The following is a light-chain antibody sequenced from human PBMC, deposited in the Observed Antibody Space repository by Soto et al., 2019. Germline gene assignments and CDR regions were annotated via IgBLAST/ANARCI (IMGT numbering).Light chain of an antibody. CDR3: SSYAGSNFYV. J-gene: IGLJ1*01. Sequence: QSALTQPPSASGSPGQSVTISCTGTSSDVGGYNYVSWYQQHPGKAPKLMIYEVSKRPSGVPDRFSGSKSGNTASLTVSGLQDEDEADYYCSSYAGSNFYVFGTGTKLTVL. CDR2: EVS. CDR1: SSDVGGYNY. V-gene: IGLV2-8*01.